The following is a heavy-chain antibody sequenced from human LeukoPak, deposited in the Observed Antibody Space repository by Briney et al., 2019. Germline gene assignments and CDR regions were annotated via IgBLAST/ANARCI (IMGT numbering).Heavy chain of an antibody. V-gene: IGHV3-23*01. D-gene: IGHD3-16*02. CDR3: SKLGNDNVWGNYRDNWFDP. CDR2: ISGSGSST. Sequence: GGSLRLSCAASGFTFSSYAMSWVRQPPGKGLEWVSGISGSGSSTYYADSVKGRFTISRDNSKNALYLQINSLRAEDTSVYYCSKLGNDNVWGNYRDNWFDPWGQGTLVTVSS. CDR1: GFTFSSYA. J-gene: IGHJ5*02.